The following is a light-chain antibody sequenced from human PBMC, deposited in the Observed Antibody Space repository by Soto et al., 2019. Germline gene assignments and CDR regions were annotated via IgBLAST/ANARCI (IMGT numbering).Light chain of an antibody. CDR3: QHRSSWPRS. V-gene: IGKV3-11*01. CDR1: QSVGTS. CDR2: DAA. Sequence: DIVLTQSPATLSLSPGDRATLSCRASQSVGTSLAWYKRQPGQAPRLLIHDAAYRASGIPERFRGSGSGTAFSLSISSLEPDDFAVYYCQHRSSWPRSFGRGTKVEV. J-gene: IGKJ1*01.